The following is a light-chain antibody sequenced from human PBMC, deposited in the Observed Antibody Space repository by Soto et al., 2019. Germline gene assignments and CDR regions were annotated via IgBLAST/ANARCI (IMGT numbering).Light chain of an antibody. Sequence: DLEMSQSPSSLCAAVGDRETITCRASQSISTFLNWYQEKPGKAPKLLISVASILHSGVPSRFSGSGSGTDFTLTISNLQPEDFATYYCQQSSSSPITFGQGTRLEIK. V-gene: IGKV1-39*01. CDR1: QSISTF. CDR3: QQSSSSPIT. CDR2: VAS. J-gene: IGKJ5*01.